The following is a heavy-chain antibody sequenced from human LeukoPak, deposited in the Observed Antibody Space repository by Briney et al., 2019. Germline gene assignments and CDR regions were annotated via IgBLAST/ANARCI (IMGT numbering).Heavy chain of an antibody. CDR3: AKILGGQWLAMRFFDY. D-gene: IGHD6-19*01. J-gene: IGHJ4*02. Sequence: GGSLRLSCAASGFTFSSYAMSWVRQAPGKGLEWVSTISGSGDSTFYADSVKGRFTISRDNSKNTLYLQMNSLRGEDTAVYYCAKILGGQWLAMRFFDYWGQGTLVTVSS. CDR2: ISGSGDST. CDR1: GFTFSSYA. V-gene: IGHV3-23*01.